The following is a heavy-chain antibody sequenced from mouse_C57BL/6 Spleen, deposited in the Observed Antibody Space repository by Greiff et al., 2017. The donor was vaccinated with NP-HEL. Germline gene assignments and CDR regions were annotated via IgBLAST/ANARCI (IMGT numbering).Heavy chain of an antibody. V-gene: IGHV1-50*01. CDR1: GYTFTSYW. D-gene: IGHD4-1*01. CDR3: ARRTGTSHYFDY. CDR2: IDPSDSYT. Sequence: QVQLQQPGAELVKPGASVKLSCKASGYTFTSYWMQWVKQRPGQGLEWIGEIDPSDSYTNYNQKFMGKATLTVDTSSSTAYMQLSSLTSEDSAVYYCARRTGTSHYFDYWGQGTTLTVSS. J-gene: IGHJ2*01.